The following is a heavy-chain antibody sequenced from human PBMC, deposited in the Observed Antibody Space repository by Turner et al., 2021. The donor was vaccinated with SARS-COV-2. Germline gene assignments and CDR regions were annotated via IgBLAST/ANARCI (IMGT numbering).Heavy chain of an antibody. V-gene: IGHV3-15*01. CDR2: IKSKTEGGTT. D-gene: IGHD3-3*01. J-gene: IGHJ6*02. Sequence: EVQLVESGGGLVKPGGSLRLCCAASGFTFSNAWMSWVRQAAGKGLEWVGRIKSKTEGGTTDYAATVKGRFTISRDDSKNTLYLQMNSLKTEDTAVYYCTTDIGPITIFGVATRYGMDVWGQGTTVTVSS. CDR1: GFTFSNAW. CDR3: TTDIGPITIFGVATRYGMDV.